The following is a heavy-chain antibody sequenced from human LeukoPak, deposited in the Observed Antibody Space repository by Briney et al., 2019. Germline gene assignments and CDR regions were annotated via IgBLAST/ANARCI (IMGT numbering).Heavy chain of an antibody. CDR2: INHSGST. V-gene: IGHV4-34*01. CDR3: ARAIVVVPAANNWFDP. D-gene: IGHD2-2*01. J-gene: IGHJ5*02. Sequence: SETLSLTCAVYGGSFSGYYWSWIRQPPGKGLEWIGEINHSGSTNYNPSLKSRVTISVDTSKNQFSLKLSSVTAADTAVYYCARAIVVVPAANNWFDPWGQGTLVTVSS. CDR1: GGSFSGYY.